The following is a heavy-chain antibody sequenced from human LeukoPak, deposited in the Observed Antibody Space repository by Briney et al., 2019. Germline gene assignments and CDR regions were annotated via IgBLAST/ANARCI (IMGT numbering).Heavy chain of an antibody. CDR1: GGSISSGGYS. J-gene: IGHJ4*02. CDR2: IYHSGST. V-gene: IGHV4-30-2*01. CDR3: ARHRGSSNFDY. D-gene: IGHD6-6*01. Sequence: SQTLSLTCAVSGGSISSGGYSWSWIRQPPGKGLEWIGYIYHSGSTYYNPSLKSRVTISVDRSKNQFSLKLSSVTAADTAVYYCARHRGSSNFDYWGQGTLVTVSS.